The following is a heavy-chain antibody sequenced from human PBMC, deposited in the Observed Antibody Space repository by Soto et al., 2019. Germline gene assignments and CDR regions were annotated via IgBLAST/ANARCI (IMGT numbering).Heavy chain of an antibody. CDR1: GGSFRGYY. D-gene: IGHD2-2*01. CDR2: INHSGST. J-gene: IGHJ4*02. CDR3: SRHDTMTVGSQYLDS. V-gene: IGHV4-34*01. Sequence: SETLSLTCAVYGGSFRGYYWSWIRQPPGKGQEWIGEINHSGSTNYNPSLKSRVTVSVDKSRNQLSLQLTSVTAADTALYFCSRHDTMTVGSQYLDSWGPGILVTVSS.